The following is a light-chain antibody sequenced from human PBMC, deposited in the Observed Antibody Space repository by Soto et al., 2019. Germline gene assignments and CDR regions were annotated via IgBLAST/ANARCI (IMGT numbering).Light chain of an antibody. V-gene: IGKV1-17*01. Sequence: DIQMTQSPSSLSASVGYRFTITCRASQAIRNDLAWYQQKPGKAPKLLIYAASTLQSGVPSRFSGSGSGTEFTLTISSLQPEDFATYYCQQLNSYLFTFGPGTTVDIK. J-gene: IGKJ3*01. CDR1: QAIRND. CDR2: AAS. CDR3: QQLNSYLFT.